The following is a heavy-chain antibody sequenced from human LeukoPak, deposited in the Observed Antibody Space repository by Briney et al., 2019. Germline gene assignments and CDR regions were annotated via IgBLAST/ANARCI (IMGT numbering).Heavy chain of an antibody. D-gene: IGHD1-26*01. J-gene: IGHJ4*02. CDR2: VYSGDRT. CDR1: GFTVNINY. Sequence: GGSLRLSCAASGFTVNINYMSWVRQAPGKGLEWVSVVYSGDRTYYADSVKGRFTISRDDSTNTLYLLMNSLRAEDTAVYYCARGYLIGYWGQGTLVTVSS. CDR3: ARGYLIGY. V-gene: IGHV3-66*01.